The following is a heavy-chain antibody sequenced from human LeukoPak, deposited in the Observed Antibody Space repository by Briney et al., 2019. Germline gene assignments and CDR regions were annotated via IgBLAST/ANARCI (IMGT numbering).Heavy chain of an antibody. D-gene: IGHD2-21*01. J-gene: IGHJ5*02. CDR2: ISNSGGST. Sequence: GGSLRLSCAASGFTFSGYAMSWVRQAPGKGLEWVSGISNSGGSTYYADSVKGRFTISRDNSKNTLYLQMNSLRAEDTAVYYCAKELWVRRSRFDPWGQGTLVTVSS. CDR1: GFTFSGYA. CDR3: AKELWVRRSRFDP. V-gene: IGHV3-23*01.